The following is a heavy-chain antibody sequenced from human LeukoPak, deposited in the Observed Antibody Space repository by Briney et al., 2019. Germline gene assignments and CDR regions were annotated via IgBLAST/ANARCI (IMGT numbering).Heavy chain of an antibody. CDR3: ARGNVVSPPDY. Sequence: GGSLRLSCAASGFTFSSYWMHWVRQAPGKGLVWVSRINSDGSSTSYADSVKGRFTISRDNAKNTLHLQMNSLRAEDTAVYYCARGNVVSPPDYWGQGTLVTVSS. D-gene: IGHD2-8*01. CDR2: INSDGSST. V-gene: IGHV3-74*01. CDR1: GFTFSSYW. J-gene: IGHJ4*02.